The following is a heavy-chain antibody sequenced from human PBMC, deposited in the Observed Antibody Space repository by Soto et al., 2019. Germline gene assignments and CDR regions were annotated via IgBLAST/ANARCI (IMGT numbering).Heavy chain of an antibody. CDR3: ARSYYGSGSYYFGVAFDI. V-gene: IGHV1-2*04. CDR2: INPNSGGT. J-gene: IGHJ3*02. CDR1: GYTFTGYY. D-gene: IGHD3-10*01. Sequence: QVQLVQSGAEVKKPGASVKVSCKASGYTFTGYYMHWVRQAPGQGLEWMGWINPNSGGTNYAQKFQGWVTMTRDTSIRQADMELSRLRSDDTAVYYWARSYYGSGSYYFGVAFDIWGQGTMVTVSS.